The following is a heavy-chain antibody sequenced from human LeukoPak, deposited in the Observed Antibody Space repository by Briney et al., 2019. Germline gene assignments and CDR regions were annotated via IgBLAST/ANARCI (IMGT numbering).Heavy chain of an antibody. V-gene: IGHV3-48*01. D-gene: IGHD3-22*01. J-gene: IGHJ4*02. CDR2: ITGSSSTI. Sequence: GGSLRLSCAASGFTFSSFSMNWVRQAPGKGLEWVSFITGSSSTIYYADSVKGRFTISRDNSKNTLYLQMNSLRAEDTAVYYCAKDSNGITMIVVVIYYFDYWGQGTLVTVSS. CDR3: AKDSNGITMIVVVIYYFDY. CDR1: GFTFSSFS.